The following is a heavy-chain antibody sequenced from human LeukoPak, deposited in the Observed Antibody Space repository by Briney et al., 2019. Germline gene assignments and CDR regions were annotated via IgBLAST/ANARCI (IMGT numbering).Heavy chain of an antibody. J-gene: IGHJ4*02. CDR3: AKDIVATIDYDY. CDR1: GFTFSSYA. Sequence: GGSLRLSCAAPGFTFSSYAMSWVRQAPGKGLEWVPAISGSGGSTYYADSVKGRFTISRDNSKNTLYLQMNSLRAEDTAVYYCAKDIVATIDYDYWGQGTLVTVSS. V-gene: IGHV3-23*01. CDR2: ISGSGGST. D-gene: IGHD5-12*01.